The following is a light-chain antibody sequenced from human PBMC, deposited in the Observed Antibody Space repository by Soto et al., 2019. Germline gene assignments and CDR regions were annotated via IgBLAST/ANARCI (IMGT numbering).Light chain of an antibody. CDR1: QSVRSN. J-gene: IGKJ3*01. CDR3: QHYDNTPPSVT. Sequence: EKVMTQSPATLSVSPGERATLSCRASQSVRSNLAWYQQKPGQPPRLLIYDASTRATGIPSRFSGSGSGTEFTLTISSLKSEDFAVYYCQHYDNTPPSVTFGPGTKVDIK. CDR2: DAS. V-gene: IGKV3-15*01.